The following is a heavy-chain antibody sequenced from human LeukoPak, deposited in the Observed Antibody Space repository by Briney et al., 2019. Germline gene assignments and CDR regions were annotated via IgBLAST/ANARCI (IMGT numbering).Heavy chain of an antibody. CDR2: ITGSGGTT. V-gene: IGHV3-23*01. CDR3: AKSRSEVVVAAANY. D-gene: IGHD2-15*01. J-gene: IGHJ4*02. CDR1: GFTFSSYA. Sequence: GGSLRLSCAASGFTFSSYAMNWVRQAPGKGLEWVSAITGSGGTTYYADSVRGRFTISRDNSKNTLYLQMNSLRAEDTAIYYCAKSRSEVVVAAANYWGQGTLITVPS.